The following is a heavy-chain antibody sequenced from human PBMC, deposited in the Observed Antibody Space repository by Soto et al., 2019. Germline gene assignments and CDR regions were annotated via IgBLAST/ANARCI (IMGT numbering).Heavy chain of an antibody. D-gene: IGHD3-16*01. J-gene: IGHJ4*02. CDR1: GFSLSTSGVG. Sequence: ITLKESGPTLVKPTQTLTLTCTFSGFSLSTSGVGVGWIRQPPGKALEWLALIYWDDDKRYSPSLKSRRTINKETSKNQVVLTMTNMDPVDTATYYCAHLLIEAPSHYFDYWGQGTLVTVSS. V-gene: IGHV2-5*02. CDR3: AHLLIEAPSHYFDY. CDR2: IYWDDDK.